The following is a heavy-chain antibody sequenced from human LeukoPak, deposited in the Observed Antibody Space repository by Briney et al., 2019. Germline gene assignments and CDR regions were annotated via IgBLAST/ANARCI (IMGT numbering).Heavy chain of an antibody. CDR2: IRSKPYGGTA. CDR1: GFTFGNYA. CDR3: SRYDFVGADFDY. Sequence: GGSLRLSCTASGFTFGNYAVTWVRQAPGKGLEWVGFIRSKPYGGTAEYAASVQGRFTISRDDSKAIAYLEMNSLKTEDTAVYYCSRYDFVGADFDYWGRGTLVTVSS. V-gene: IGHV3-49*04. D-gene: IGHD3-3*01. J-gene: IGHJ4*02.